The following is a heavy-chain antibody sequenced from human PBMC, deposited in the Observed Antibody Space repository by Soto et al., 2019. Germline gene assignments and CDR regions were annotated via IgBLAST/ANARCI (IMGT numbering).Heavy chain of an antibody. D-gene: IGHD3-22*01. CDR1: GYTFTSYG. CDR3: ARDDAYLADSSGYYPAAFDI. J-gene: IGHJ3*02. Sequence: ASVKVSCKASGYTFTSYGISWVRQAPGQGLEWMGWISAYNGNTNYAQKLQGRVTMTTDTSTSTAYLELRSLGSDDTAVYYCARDDAYLADSSGYYPAAFDIWGQGTMVTVSS. CDR2: ISAYNGNT. V-gene: IGHV1-18*01.